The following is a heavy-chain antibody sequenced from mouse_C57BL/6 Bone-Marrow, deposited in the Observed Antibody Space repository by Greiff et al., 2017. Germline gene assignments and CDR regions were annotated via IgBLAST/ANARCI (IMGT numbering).Heavy chain of an antibody. D-gene: IGHD2-3*01. CDR2: IWRGGST. J-gene: IGHJ3*01. CDR3: AKNHDGYYVFFAY. Sequence: VKLVESGPGLVQPSQSLSITCTVSGLSLTSYGVHWVRQSPGKGLEWLGVIWRGGSTDYNAAFMSRLSITKDNSKSQVFFKMNSLQADDTAIYYCAKNHDGYYVFFAYWGQGTLVTVAA. CDR1: GLSLTSYG. V-gene: IGHV2-5*01.